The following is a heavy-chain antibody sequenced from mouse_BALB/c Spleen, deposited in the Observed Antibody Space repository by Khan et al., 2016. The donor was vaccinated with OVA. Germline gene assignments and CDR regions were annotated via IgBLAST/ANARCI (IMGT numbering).Heavy chain of an antibody. D-gene: IGHD1-1*01. Sequence: EVELVESGGGLVQPGGSRKLSCAASGFTFSSFGMHWVRQAPEKGLEWVAYISSGSSTIYYADTVKGRFTISRDNPKNTLFLQMTSLRSEVTARYYCARGYGSSIDYWGQGTTLTVSS. CDR3: ARGYGSSIDY. J-gene: IGHJ2*01. CDR2: ISSGSSTI. CDR1: GFTFSSFG. V-gene: IGHV5-17*02.